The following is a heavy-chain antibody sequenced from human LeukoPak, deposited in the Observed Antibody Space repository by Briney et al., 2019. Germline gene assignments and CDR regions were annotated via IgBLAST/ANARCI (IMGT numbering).Heavy chain of an antibody. V-gene: IGHV3-30-3*01. CDR3: ARDGNSGWYTGENYYYYGMDV. CDR2: ISYDGTNK. CDR1: GFTFSSFA. Sequence: GRSLRLSCAASGFTFSSFAMHWVRQAPDPGLGLVAVISYDGTNKDYADSVEGRFTMSRDNSKNTLYLQMNSLRLEDTALYYCARDGNSGWYTGENYYYYGMDVWGQGTTVTVSS. J-gene: IGHJ6*02. D-gene: IGHD6-19*01.